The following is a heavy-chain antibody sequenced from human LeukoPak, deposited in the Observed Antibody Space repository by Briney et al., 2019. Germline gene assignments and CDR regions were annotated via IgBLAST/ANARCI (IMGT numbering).Heavy chain of an antibody. CDR1: GFFFTDYY. CDR2: ITVGGGVT. D-gene: IGHD6-6*01. J-gene: IGHJ4*02. Sequence: PGGSLRLSCAASGFFFTDYYMSWIRQAPGKGLECISDITVGGGVTYYADSVKGRFTVSRDSAKNSQSLHMDSLRVEDTAVYYCARGIGSSSILDFWGQGTLVTVSS. V-gene: IGHV3-11*01. CDR3: ARGIGSSSILDF.